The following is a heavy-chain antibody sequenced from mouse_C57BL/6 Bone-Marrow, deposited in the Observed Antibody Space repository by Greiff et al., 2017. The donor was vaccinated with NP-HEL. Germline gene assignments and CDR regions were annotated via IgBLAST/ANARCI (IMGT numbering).Heavy chain of an antibody. V-gene: IGHV1-39*01. CDR1: GYSFTDYN. Sequence: EVQLQQSGPELVKPGTSVKISCKASGYSFTDYNMNWVKQSNGKSLEWIGVINPNYGTTSYNQKFKGKATLTVDQSSSTAYMQLNSLTSEDSAVYYCARGSGYPYYYAMDYWGQGTSVTVSS. J-gene: IGHJ4*01. D-gene: IGHD3-2*02. CDR2: INPNYGTT. CDR3: ARGSGYPYYYAMDY.